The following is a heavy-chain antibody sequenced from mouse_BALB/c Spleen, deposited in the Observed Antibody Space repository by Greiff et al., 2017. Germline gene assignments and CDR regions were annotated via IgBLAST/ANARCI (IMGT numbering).Heavy chain of an antibody. V-gene: IGHV5-6-2*01. CDR3: ARHGNYELAFAY. J-gene: IGHJ3*01. Sequence: EVHLVESGGGLVKLGGSLKLSCAASGFTFSSYYMSWVRQTPEKRLELVAAINSNGGSTYYPDTVKGRFTISRDNAKNTLYLQMSSLKSEDTALYYCARHGNYELAFAYWGQGTLVTVSA. CDR1: GFTFSSYY. CDR2: INSNGGST. D-gene: IGHD2-1*01.